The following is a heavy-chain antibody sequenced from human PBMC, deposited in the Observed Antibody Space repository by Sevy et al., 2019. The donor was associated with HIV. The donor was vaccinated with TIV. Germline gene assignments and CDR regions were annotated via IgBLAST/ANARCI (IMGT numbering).Heavy chain of an antibody. CDR3: TRDGVINWNYDSFDY. CDR2: IRSKGYGGTT. J-gene: IGHJ4*02. Sequence: GGSLRLSCTGSGFTFSDFAMHWVRQAPGKGLEWVAFIRSKGYGGTTDYAASVKGRFTISRDDSKSIAYLQMNSLKTEDTAMYYCTRDGVINWNYDSFDYSGQGTLVTVSS. CDR1: GFTFSDFA. V-gene: IGHV3-49*04. D-gene: IGHD1-7*01.